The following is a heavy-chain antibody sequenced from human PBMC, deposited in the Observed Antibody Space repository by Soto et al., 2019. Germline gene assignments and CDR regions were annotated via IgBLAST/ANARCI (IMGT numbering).Heavy chain of an antibody. Sequence: DVQLVESGGGLIQPGGSLRLSCAVSGLTVSGKKYVAWVRQAPGKGLEWVSGFYDLDGTYYADSLKGRFTTSGDSPRTIVYLQMNDLRPEDTAVYYCATWHLQEHAYDVWGQGTTVTVSS. CDR1: GLTVSGKKY. CDR3: ATWHLQEHAYDV. D-gene: IGHD4-4*01. V-gene: IGHV3-53*01. J-gene: IGHJ3*01. CDR2: FYDLDGT.